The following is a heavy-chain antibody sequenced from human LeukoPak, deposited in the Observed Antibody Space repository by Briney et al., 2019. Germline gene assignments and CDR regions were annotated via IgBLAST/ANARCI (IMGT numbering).Heavy chain of an antibody. CDR2: ISYDGSNK. Sequence: PGGSLRLSCAASGFTFSSYGMHWVRRAPGKGLEWVAVISYDGSNKYYADSVKGRFTISRDNSKNTLYLQMNSLRAEDTAVYYCAKDRLDPLWLQSDYWGQGTLVTVSS. J-gene: IGHJ4*02. V-gene: IGHV3-30*18. D-gene: IGHD5-24*01. CDR1: GFTFSSYG. CDR3: AKDRLDPLWLQSDY.